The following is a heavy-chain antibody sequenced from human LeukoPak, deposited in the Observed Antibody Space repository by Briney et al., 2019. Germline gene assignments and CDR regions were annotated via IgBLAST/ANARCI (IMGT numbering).Heavy chain of an antibody. Sequence: GGSLSLSCAASGFILTSYEMNWVRQPPGRGLEWVSHFSSGGNAEYYADSVRGRFSMSRDNAKNSLYLEMNSLRAEDTAVYYCARDTVNGPFVISLNYWGQGALVTVSS. CDR3: ARDTVNGPFVISLNY. CDR1: GFILTSYE. CDR2: FSSGGNAE. V-gene: IGHV3-48*03. D-gene: IGHD2-8*01. J-gene: IGHJ4*02.